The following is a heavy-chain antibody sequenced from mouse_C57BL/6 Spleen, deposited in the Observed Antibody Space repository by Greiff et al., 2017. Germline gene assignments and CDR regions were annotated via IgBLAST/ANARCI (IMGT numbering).Heavy chain of an antibody. V-gene: IGHV1-4*01. Sequence: QFQLQQSGAELARPGASVKMSCKASGYTFTSYTMHWVKQRPGQGLEWIGYINPSSGYTKYNQKFKDKATLTADKSSSTAYMQLSSLTSEDSAVYYCASGSSSFAYWGQGTLVTVSA. D-gene: IGHD1-1*01. CDR2: INPSSGYT. CDR1: GYTFTSYT. J-gene: IGHJ3*01. CDR3: ASGSSSFAY.